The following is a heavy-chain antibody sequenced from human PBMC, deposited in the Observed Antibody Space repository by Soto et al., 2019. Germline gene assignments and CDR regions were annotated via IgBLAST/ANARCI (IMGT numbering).Heavy chain of an antibody. J-gene: IGHJ4*02. Sequence: SETLSLTCTVSGGSFSSGGYYWSWIRQPPGKGLEWIGEISPSGTTNYSPSLKSRVSISVDTSKNQFSLNLTSLTAADTAVYYCARAPKVSGSAQTRPDFWGQGSLVTVSS. D-gene: IGHD6-6*01. CDR2: ISPSGTT. CDR1: GGSFSSGGYY. V-gene: IGHV4-34*01. CDR3: ARAPKVSGSAQTRPDF.